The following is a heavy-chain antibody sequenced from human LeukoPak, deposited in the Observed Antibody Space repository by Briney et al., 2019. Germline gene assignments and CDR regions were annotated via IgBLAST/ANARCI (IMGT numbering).Heavy chain of an antibody. Sequence: PGGSLRLSCVGSGFTFSTSWVHWVRQAPGQGLVWLSRINADGGAINYVDSVKGRFTVSRDNAKNTLYLQMNSLGVEDTAIYYCARAGSYRFDYWGPGTQVTVSS. J-gene: IGHJ4*02. D-gene: IGHD3-16*02. CDR3: ARAGSYRFDY. CDR1: GFTFSTSW. V-gene: IGHV3-74*01. CDR2: INADGGAI.